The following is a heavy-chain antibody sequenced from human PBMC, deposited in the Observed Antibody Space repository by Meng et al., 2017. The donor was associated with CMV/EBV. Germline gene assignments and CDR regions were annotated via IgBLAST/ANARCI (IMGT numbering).Heavy chain of an antibody. CDR1: GGTFSSYA. V-gene: IGHV1-69*12. D-gene: IGHD3-10*01. Sequence: QVQVVHAGAEVKKPGSSVKVSCKASGGTFSSYAISWVRQAPGQGLEWMGGIIPIFGTANYAQKFQGRVTITADESTSTAYMELSSLRSEDTAVYYCARRGSYYGSGSYYNWFDPWGQGTLVTVSS. J-gene: IGHJ5*02. CDR3: ARRGSYYGSGSYYNWFDP. CDR2: IIPIFGTA.